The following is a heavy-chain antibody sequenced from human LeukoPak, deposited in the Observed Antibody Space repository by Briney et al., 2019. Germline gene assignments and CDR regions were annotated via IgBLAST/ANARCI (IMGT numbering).Heavy chain of an antibody. V-gene: IGHV4-61*02. D-gene: IGHD5-18*01. CDR3: ATNTYGHYQHYYYMDV. Sequence: PSQTLSLTCTVSGGSISSGSYYWSWIRQPAGRGLEWIGRIYTSGNTNYNPSLNSRVTISLDTSKNQFSLKLSSVTAADTAVYYCATNTYGHYQHYYYMDVWGKGTTVTISS. CDR1: GGSISSGSYY. CDR2: IYTSGNT. J-gene: IGHJ6*03.